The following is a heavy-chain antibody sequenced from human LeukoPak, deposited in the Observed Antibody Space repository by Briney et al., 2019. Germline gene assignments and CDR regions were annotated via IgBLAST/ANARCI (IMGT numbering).Heavy chain of an antibody. CDR1: GGSISSYY. D-gene: IGHD1-1*01. J-gene: IGHJ6*02. CDR3: ARDVAVAGTAGSYYYAMDV. V-gene: IGHV4-59*01. Sequence: SETLSLTCTVSGGSISSYYWSWIRQPPGKGLEWIGCIYYSGNTNYNPSLKSRVTISEDTSKNQVSLNLTSVTDADTAVYYCARDVAVAGTAGSYYYAMDVWGQGTTVTVSS. CDR2: IYYSGNT.